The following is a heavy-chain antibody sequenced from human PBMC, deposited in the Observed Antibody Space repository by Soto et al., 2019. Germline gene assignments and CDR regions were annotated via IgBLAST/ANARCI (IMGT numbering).Heavy chain of an antibody. V-gene: IGHV1-2*04. CDR3: ARGHYDFGGAMIV. D-gene: IGHD3-16*01. CDR1: GYTFIDNY. Sequence: QVQLVQSGAEVKKPGASVKVSCKAYGYTFIDNYIHWMRQAPGQGLEWMGWINPALGTTKYAPKFQDWVVLTRDTSITSAFMELTRLKSDDTAVYYCARGHYDFGGAMIVWGQGTTVTVSS. CDR2: INPALGTT. J-gene: IGHJ6*02.